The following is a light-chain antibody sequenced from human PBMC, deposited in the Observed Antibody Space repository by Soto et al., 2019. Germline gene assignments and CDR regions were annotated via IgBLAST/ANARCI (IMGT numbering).Light chain of an antibody. Sequence: EIVMTQSPATLSVSPGERATLSCRASQSFSSCLAWYQQKPGQAPRLLIYDASARATGIPARFSGSGSGTEFTLTISSLQSEDFAVYYCQQYNNWPFTFGGGTKVEI. J-gene: IGKJ4*01. CDR3: QQYNNWPFT. CDR1: QSFSSC. CDR2: DAS. V-gene: IGKV3-15*01.